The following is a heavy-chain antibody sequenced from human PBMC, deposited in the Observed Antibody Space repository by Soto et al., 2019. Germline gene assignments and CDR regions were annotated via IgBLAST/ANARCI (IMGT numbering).Heavy chain of an antibody. CDR3: VKDSSIAVAGMD. J-gene: IGHJ4*02. V-gene: IGHV3-23*01. D-gene: IGHD6-19*01. CDR2: ISTSEGSA. Sequence: PGGSLRLSCAASGFTFNSYAMSWVRQAPGKGLEWVSVISTSEGSAYYSDSVKGRFTISRDNSKNTLYLQMTSLRAEDSAVYYCVKDSSIAVAGMDWGQGTLVTVSS. CDR1: GFTFNSYA.